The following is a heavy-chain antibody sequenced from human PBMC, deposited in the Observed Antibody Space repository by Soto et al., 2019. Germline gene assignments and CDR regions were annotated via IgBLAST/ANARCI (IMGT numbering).Heavy chain of an antibody. CDR3: ARVHYDFWSGHTYYYYTDV. Sequence: GGSLRLSCAASGFTFSSYWMSWVRQAPGKGLEWVANIKQDGSEKYYVDSVKGRFTISRDNAKNSLYLQMNSLRAEDTAVYYCARVHYDFWSGHTYYYYTDVWGKGTTVTVSS. CDR2: IKQDGSEK. V-gene: IGHV3-7*01. J-gene: IGHJ6*03. D-gene: IGHD3-3*01. CDR1: GFTFSSYW.